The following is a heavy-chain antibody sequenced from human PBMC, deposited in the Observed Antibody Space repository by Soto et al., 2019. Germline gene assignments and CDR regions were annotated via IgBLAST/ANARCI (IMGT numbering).Heavy chain of an antibody. Sequence: EVQVVESGGGLVQPGGSLRLSCAASGFTFSSYSMNWVRQAPGKGLEWVSYISSSSSTKFYADSVKGRFTISRDNARNSLYLNMNSLRAEDTAVYYCARDIDGGGQGTLVTVSS. J-gene: IGHJ4*02. CDR2: ISSSSSTK. D-gene: IGHD2-15*01. CDR1: GFTFSSYS. V-gene: IGHV3-48*01. CDR3: ARDIDG.